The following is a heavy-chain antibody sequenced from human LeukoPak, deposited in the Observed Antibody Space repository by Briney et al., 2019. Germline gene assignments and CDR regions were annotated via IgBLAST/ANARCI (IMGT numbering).Heavy chain of an antibody. V-gene: IGHV4-4*02. CDR1: GGSVSSNNW. CDR3: ATYYDSIGYRFDY. J-gene: IGHJ4*01. CDR2: VLHSGST. Sequence: SETLSLTCTVSGGSVSSNNWWSWVRQPPGKGLEWIGEVLHSGSTNSNPSLKSRVTMSIDKSKNQYSLKLTSVTAADTAVYYCATYYDSIGYRFDYWGQGTLVTVSS. D-gene: IGHD3-22*01.